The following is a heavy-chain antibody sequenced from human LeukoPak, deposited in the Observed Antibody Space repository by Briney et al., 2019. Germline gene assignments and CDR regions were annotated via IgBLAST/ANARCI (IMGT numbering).Heavy chain of an antibody. J-gene: IGHJ3*02. D-gene: IGHD3-10*01. V-gene: IGHV6-1*01. CDR2: TYYRSKWYN. CDR1: GDSVSSNSAA. CDR3: ASSWTRGFGGRYDAFDI. Sequence: SQTLSLTCAISGDSVSSNSAAWNWIRQSPSRGLEWLGRTYYRSKWYNDYAVSVKSRITINPDTSKNQFSLQLNSVTPEDTAVYYCASSWTRGFGGRYDAFDIWGQGTMVTASS.